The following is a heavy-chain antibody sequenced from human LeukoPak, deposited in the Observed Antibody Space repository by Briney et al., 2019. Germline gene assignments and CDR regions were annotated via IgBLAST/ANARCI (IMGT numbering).Heavy chain of an antibody. CDR2: INPNSGGT. V-gene: IGHV1-2*02. Sequence: ASVKVSCKASGYTFTGYYMHWVRQAPGQGFEWMGWINPNSGGTNYAQKFQGRVTMTRDTSISTAYMELSRLRSDDTAVYYCARGTIVVVPAAMGWFDPWGQGTLVTVSS. CDR3: ARGTIVVVPAAMGWFDP. D-gene: IGHD2-2*01. J-gene: IGHJ5*02. CDR1: GYTFTGYY.